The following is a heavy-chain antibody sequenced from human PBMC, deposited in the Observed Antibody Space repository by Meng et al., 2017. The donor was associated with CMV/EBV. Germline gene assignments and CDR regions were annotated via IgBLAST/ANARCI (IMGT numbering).Heavy chain of an antibody. Sequence: SGVGVGWIRQPPGKALEWLALVYWSDDKRYSPSLKSRLTITKDTSKNKVVLTMANMDPVDTATYYCAHETYKEGVCSSTSCLNWFDPWGQGTLVTVSS. V-gene: IGHV2-5*01. CDR2: VYWSDDK. D-gene: IGHD2-2*01. J-gene: IGHJ5*02. CDR3: AHETYKEGVCSSTSCLNWFDP. CDR1: SGVG.